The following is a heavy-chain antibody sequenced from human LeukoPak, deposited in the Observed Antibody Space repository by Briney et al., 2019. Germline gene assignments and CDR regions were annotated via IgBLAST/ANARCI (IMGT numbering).Heavy chain of an antibody. CDR2: IIPIFHTA. V-gene: IGHV1-69*05. CDR3: ARLSVGIYGDYGDAFDI. J-gene: IGHJ3*02. Sequence: SVKVSCKASGGTFSSYAISWVRQAPGQGLEWMGGIIPIFHTANYAQKFQGRVTVTTDESTSTAYMELSSLRSEDTAVYYCARLSVGIYGDYGDAFDIWGQGTMVTVSS. D-gene: IGHD4-17*01. CDR1: GGTFSSYA.